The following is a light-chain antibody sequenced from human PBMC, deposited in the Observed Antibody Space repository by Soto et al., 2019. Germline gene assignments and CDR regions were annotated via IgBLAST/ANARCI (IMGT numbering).Light chain of an antibody. CDR3: QSADSARVI. CDR2: GNT. CDR1: SSNIGAGYD. Sequence: QSVLTQPPSVSGAPGQRVTISCTGSSSNIGAGYDVHWYQQVPGTVPKLIIYGNTNRPSGVPDRFSGSKSGTSASLAITGLRAEDEADYFCQSADSARVIFGGGTKVTVL. V-gene: IGLV1-40*01. J-gene: IGLJ2*01.